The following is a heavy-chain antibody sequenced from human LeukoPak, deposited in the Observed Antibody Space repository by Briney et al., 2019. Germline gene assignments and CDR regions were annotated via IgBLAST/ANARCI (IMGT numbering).Heavy chain of an antibody. CDR3: ARDGVWGYFDY. V-gene: IGHV4-34*01. D-gene: IGHD2-8*01. J-gene: IGHJ4*02. CDR1: GGSFSGYY. CDR2: INHSGST. Sequence: SETLSLTCAVYGGSFSGYYWSWIRQPPGKGLEWIGEINHSGSTNYNPSLKSRVTISVDTSKNQFSLKLSSVTAADTAVYYCARDGVWGYFDYWGQGTLVTVSS.